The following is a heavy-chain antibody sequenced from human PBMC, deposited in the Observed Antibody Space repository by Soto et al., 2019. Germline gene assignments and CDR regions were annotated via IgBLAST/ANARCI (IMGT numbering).Heavy chain of an antibody. CDR1: GFTFSSYA. Sequence: PGGSLRLSCAASGFTFSSYAMSWVRQAPGKGLEWVSAISGSGGSTYYADSVKGRFTISRDNSKNTLYLQMNSLRAEDTAVYYCAKGGYCSGGSCSYYYGMDVWGQGTTVTVSS. D-gene: IGHD2-15*01. V-gene: IGHV3-23*01. CDR3: AKGGYCSGGSCSYYYGMDV. CDR2: ISGSGGST. J-gene: IGHJ6*02.